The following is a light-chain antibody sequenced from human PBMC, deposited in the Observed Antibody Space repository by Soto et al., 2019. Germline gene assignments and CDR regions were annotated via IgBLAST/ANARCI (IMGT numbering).Light chain of an antibody. CDR1: QSVSSSY. CDR2: GAS. Sequence: EIVLTQSPGTLSLSPGERATLSWRASQSVSSSYLAWYQQKPGQAPRLLIYGASSRATGIPDRFSGSGSGTDFTLTISRLEPGDFAVYYCQQYGSSRTFGQGTKVEIK. CDR3: QQYGSSRT. J-gene: IGKJ1*01. V-gene: IGKV3-20*01.